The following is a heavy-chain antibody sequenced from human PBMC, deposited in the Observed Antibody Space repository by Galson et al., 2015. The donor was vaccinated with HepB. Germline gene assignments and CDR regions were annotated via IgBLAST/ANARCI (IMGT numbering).Heavy chain of an antibody. CDR1: GGSFSGYY. CDR2: INHSGST. Sequence: LSLTCAVYGGSFSGYYWSWIRQPPGKGLEWIGEINHSGSTNYNPSLKSRVTISVDTSKNQFSLKLSSVTAADTAVYYCARGLKTYYDILTGSLEYFQHWGQGTLVTVSS. V-gene: IGHV4-34*01. D-gene: IGHD3-9*01. CDR3: ARGLKTYYDILTGSLEYFQH. J-gene: IGHJ1*01.